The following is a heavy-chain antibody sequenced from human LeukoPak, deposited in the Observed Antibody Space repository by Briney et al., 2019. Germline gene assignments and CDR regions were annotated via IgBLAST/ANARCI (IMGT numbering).Heavy chain of an antibody. CDR2: ISESGGTT. CDR1: GFTFSTYA. J-gene: IGHJ1*01. V-gene: IGHV3-23*01. D-gene: IGHD6-13*01. CDR3: AKDPSTSWYRYFQH. Sequence: PGGSLRLSCAASGFTFSTYAMSWVRQAPGKGLEWVSGISESGGTTYYADSVKGRFTISRDNFKSTLYLQMNSLRAEDTAVYYCAKDPSTSWYRYFQHWGQGTLVTVSP.